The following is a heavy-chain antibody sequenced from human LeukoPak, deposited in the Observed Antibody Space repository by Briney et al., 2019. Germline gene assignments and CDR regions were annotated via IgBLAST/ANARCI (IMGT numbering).Heavy chain of an antibody. J-gene: IGHJ6*03. CDR3: AKGIAAAGNLYYYYYMDV. CDR1: GFTFSSYA. D-gene: IGHD6-13*01. Sequence: GGSLRLSCAASGFTFSSYAMHWVRQAPGKGLEWVAVISYDGSNKYYADSVKGRFTISRDNSKNTLYLQMNSLRAEDTAVYYCAKGIAAAGNLYYYYYMDVWGKGTTVTVSS. CDR2: ISYDGSNK. V-gene: IGHV3-30-3*01.